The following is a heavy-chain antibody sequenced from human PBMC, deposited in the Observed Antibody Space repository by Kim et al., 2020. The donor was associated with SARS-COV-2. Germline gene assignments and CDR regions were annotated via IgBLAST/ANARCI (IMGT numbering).Heavy chain of an antibody. D-gene: IGHD4-17*01. Sequence: SETLSLTCTVSGGSISSSSYYWGWIRQPPGKGLEWIGSIYYSGSTYYNPSLKSRVTISVDTSKNQFSLKLSSVTAADTAVYYCARHLTSGADYGDNFDYWGQGTLVTVSS. J-gene: IGHJ4*02. CDR3: ARHLTSGADYGDNFDY. CDR2: IYYSGST. CDR1: GGSISSSSYY. V-gene: IGHV4-39*01.